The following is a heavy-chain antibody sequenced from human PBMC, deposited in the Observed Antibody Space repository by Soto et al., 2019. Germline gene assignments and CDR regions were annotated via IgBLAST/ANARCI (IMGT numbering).Heavy chain of an antibody. D-gene: IGHD2-8*01. CDR3: ASGCMAAFDN. CDR1: GDSIKTHY. CDR2: INYSGST. V-gene: IGHV4-59*11. Sequence: SETLSLTCNVTGDSIKTHYWSWIRQAPGKGLEWIGYINYSGSTLYNPSLKSRVTISTDTAKNQFPLRLTSLTAADTALYYCASGCMAAFDNWGQGTLVTVSS. J-gene: IGHJ4*02.